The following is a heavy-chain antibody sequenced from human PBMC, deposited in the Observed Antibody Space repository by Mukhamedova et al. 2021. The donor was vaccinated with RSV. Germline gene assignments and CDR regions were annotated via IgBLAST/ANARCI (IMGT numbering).Heavy chain of an antibody. V-gene: IGHV3-23*01. CDR3: AKATLGGELPYFPFDH. Sequence: AMGWVRQAPGKGLDWVSVLSASGGSTYYADSMRGRFTVSRDNSKNTLYLHMNSLRVDDTAVYYCAKATLGGELPYFPFDHWGRGT. CDR2: LSASGGST. J-gene: IGHJ2*01. D-gene: IGHD1-26*01. CDR1: A.